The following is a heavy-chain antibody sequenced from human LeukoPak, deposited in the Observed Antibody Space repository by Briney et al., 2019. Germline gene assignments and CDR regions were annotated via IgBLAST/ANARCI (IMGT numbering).Heavy chain of an antibody. Sequence: GASVEVSCKASGYTFTGYYMHWVRQAPGQGLEWMGRINPNGGGTNYAQKFQGRVTMTRDTSISTAYMDLSRLRSDDTAVYYCARGARVDTAMTDLDYWGQGSLVTVSS. D-gene: IGHD5-18*01. CDR2: INPNGGGT. CDR1: GYTFTGYY. CDR3: ARGARVDTAMTDLDY. V-gene: IGHV1-2*06. J-gene: IGHJ4*02.